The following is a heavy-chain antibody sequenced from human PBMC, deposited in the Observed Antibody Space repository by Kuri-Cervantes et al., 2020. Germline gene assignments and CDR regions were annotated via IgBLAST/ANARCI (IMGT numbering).Heavy chain of an antibody. J-gene: IGHJ5*02. CDR1: GGSISSYY. Sequence: SETLSLTCTVSGGSISSYYWSWIRQPPGKGLEWIGYIYYSGSTNYNPSLKSRVTISVGTSKNQFSLKLSSVTAADTAVYYCASTVAAAGQNWFDPWGQGTLVTVSS. V-gene: IGHV4-59*13. CDR2: IYYSGST. D-gene: IGHD6-13*01. CDR3: ASTVAAAGQNWFDP.